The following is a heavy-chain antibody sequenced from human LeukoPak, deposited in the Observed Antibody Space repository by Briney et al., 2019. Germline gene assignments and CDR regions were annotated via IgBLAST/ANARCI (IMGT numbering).Heavy chain of an antibody. CDR1: GFTVSRNF. Sequence: PGGSLRLSXAATGFTVSRNFMSWVRQAPGKGREWVSVIYSGGSTYYADSVKGRFTISRDNSKNTLQMNTLRAEDTAVYYCARVPMVRGFTWYYFDFWGQGTLVTVSS. J-gene: IGHJ4*02. CDR2: IYSGGST. D-gene: IGHD3-10*01. V-gene: IGHV3-53*01. CDR3: ARVPMVRGFTWYYFDF.